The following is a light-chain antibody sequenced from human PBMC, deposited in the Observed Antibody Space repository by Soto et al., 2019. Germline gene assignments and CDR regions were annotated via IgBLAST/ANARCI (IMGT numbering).Light chain of an antibody. J-gene: IGKJ5*01. V-gene: IGKV1-39*01. Sequence: IQLTQSPTSLSASVGARVTLTWLASQNINNYSNWYQQKSGKAPKLLIYIASTLESGVPSRFSGSGSGTDFTLTISSLQPEDFATYYCQQSYNIPRTVCQGTLLEIK. CDR2: IAS. CDR1: QNINNY. CDR3: QQSYNIPRT.